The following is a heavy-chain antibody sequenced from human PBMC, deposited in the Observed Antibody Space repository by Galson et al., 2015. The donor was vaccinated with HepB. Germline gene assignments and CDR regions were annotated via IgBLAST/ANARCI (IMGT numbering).Heavy chain of an antibody. V-gene: IGHV3-30*18. CDR2: ISYDGSNK. J-gene: IGHJ6*02. Sequence: SLRLSCAASGFTFSSYGMHWVRQAPGKGLEWVAVISYDGSNKYYADSVKGRFTISRDNSKNTLYLQMNSLRAEDTAVYYCAKEALDYDSSGYRSSRYGMDVWGQGTTVTVSS. D-gene: IGHD3-22*01. CDR1: GFTFSSYG. CDR3: AKEALDYDSSGYRSSRYGMDV.